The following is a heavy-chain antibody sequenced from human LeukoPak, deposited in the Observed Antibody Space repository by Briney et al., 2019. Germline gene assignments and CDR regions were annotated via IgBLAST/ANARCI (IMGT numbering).Heavy chain of an antibody. J-gene: IGHJ6*02. CDR3: SYWGDV. CDR2: IYWDDDK. Sequence: SGPTLVKPTQTLTLTCTFSGFSLSTSGVGVGWIRQPPGKALEWLATIYWDDDKGYSPSLKSRLTNTNNTTKNQVVLTMTNMDPVDTATYYCSYWGDVWGQGTTVTVSS. D-gene: IGHD7-27*01. V-gene: IGHV2-5*02. CDR1: GFSLSTSGVG.